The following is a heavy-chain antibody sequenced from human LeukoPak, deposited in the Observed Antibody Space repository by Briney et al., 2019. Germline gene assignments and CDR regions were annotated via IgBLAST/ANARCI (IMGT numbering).Heavy chain of an antibody. J-gene: IGHJ3*02. CDR2: VSSSSGTI. D-gene: IGHD2-2*01. CDR3: ARESTFGVPAAISI. Sequence: GGSLRLSCAASGFTFSRFSMNWVRQAPGKGLEWVSYVSSSSGTIYYADSVKGRFTISRDNAKNSLYLQMNSLRAEDTAVYYCARESTFGVPAAISIWGQGTMVTVSS. CDR1: GFTFSRFS. V-gene: IGHV3-48*04.